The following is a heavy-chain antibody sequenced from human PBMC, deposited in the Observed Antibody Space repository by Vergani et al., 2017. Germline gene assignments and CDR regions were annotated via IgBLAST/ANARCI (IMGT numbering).Heavy chain of an antibody. J-gene: IGHJ4*02. CDR3: GARGLGMFWSGYYGFDY. V-gene: IGHV1-18*01. D-gene: IGHD3-3*01. CDR2: ISAYNGNT. Sequence: QVQLVQSGAEVKKPGASVKVSCKASGYTFTSYGISWVRQAPGQGLEWMGWISAYNGNTNYAQKLQGRVTMTTDTSTSTAYMELRSLRSDDTAVYYCGARGLGMFWSGYYGFDYWGQGTLVTVSS. CDR1: GYTFTSYG.